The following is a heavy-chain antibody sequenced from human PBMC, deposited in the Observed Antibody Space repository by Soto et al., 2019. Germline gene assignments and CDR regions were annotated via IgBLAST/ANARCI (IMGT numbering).Heavy chain of an antibody. CDR2: ISYDGSNK. V-gene: IGHV3-30-3*01. Sequence: GGSLRLSCAASGFTFSSYAMHWVRQAPGKGLEWVAVISYDGSNKYYGDSVKGRFTISRDNSKNTLYLQMNSLRAEDTAVYYCARASEQWPPAGLDYWGQGTLVTVSS. CDR3: ARASEQWPPAGLDY. D-gene: IGHD6-19*01. CDR1: GFTFSSYA. J-gene: IGHJ4*02.